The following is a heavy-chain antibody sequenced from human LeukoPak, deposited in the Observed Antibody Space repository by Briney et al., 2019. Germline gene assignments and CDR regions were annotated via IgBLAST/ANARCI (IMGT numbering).Heavy chain of an antibody. J-gene: IGHJ6*03. CDR2: ISAYNGNT. D-gene: IGHD6-19*01. Sequence: ASVKVSCKASGYTFTSYDINWVRQATGQGLEWMGWISAYNGNTNYAQKLQGRVTMTTDTSTSTAYMELRSLRSDDTAVYYCARDLAVAGTSYYYYMDVWGKGTTVTVSS. V-gene: IGHV1-18*01. CDR1: GYTFTSYD. CDR3: ARDLAVAGTSYYYYMDV.